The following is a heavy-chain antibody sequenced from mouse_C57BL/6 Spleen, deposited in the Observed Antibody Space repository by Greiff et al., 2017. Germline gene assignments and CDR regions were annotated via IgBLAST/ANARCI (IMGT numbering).Heavy chain of an antibody. J-gene: IGHJ1*03. CDR3: ARSYDGYPYFDV. CDR2: INPNNGGT. D-gene: IGHD2-3*01. CDR1: GYTFTDYN. Sequence: DVQLQESGPELVKPGASVKMSCKASGYTFTDYNMHWVKQSHGKSLEWIGYINPNNGGTSYNQKFKGKATLTVNKSSSTAYMELRSLTSEDSAVYYCARSYDGYPYFDVWGTGTTVTVSS. V-gene: IGHV1-22*01.